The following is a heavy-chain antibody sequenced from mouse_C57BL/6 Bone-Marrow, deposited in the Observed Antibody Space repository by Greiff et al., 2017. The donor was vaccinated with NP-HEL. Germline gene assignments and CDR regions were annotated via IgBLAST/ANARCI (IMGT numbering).Heavy chain of an antibody. CDR2: IYPGNSDT. CDR1: GYTFTSYW. V-gene: IGHV1-5*01. CDR3: TRSRSYSYWYFDV. J-gene: IGHJ1*03. Sequence: EVQLQQSGTVLARPGASVKMSCKTSGYTFTSYWMHWVKQRPGQGLEWIGAIYPGNSDTSYNQKFKGKAKLTAVTSASTAYMELSSLTNEDSAVYYCTRSRSYSYWYFDVWGTGTTVTVSS. D-gene: IGHD1-1*01.